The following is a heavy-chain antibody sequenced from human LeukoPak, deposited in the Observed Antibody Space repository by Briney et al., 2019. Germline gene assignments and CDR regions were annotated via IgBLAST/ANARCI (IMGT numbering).Heavy chain of an antibody. Sequence: SETLSLTCTVSGGCISSYYWSWIRQPPGKGLKWIGYMYYSGITNYNPSLKSRVTISVDTSKNQFSLQLSSVTAADTAVYYCAREGLLCGGDCYRDAFDIWGQGTMVTVSS. V-gene: IGHV4-59*01. CDR3: AREGLLCGGDCYRDAFDI. CDR1: GGCISSYY. D-gene: IGHD2-21*02. CDR2: MYYSGIT. J-gene: IGHJ3*02.